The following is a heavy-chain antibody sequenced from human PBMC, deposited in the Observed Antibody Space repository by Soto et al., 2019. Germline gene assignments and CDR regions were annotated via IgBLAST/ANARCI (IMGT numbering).Heavy chain of an antibody. CDR1: GFTFSSYG. V-gene: IGHV3-33*01. Sequence: LRLSCAASGFTFSSYGMHWVRQAPGKGLEWVAVIWYDGSNKYYADSVKGRFTISRDNSKNTLYLQMNSLRAEDTAVYYCARDNALMVYAIPHSHYYYYGMDVWGQGTTVTVSS. CDR3: ARDNALMVYAIPHSHYYYYGMDV. J-gene: IGHJ6*02. D-gene: IGHD2-8*01. CDR2: IWYDGSNK.